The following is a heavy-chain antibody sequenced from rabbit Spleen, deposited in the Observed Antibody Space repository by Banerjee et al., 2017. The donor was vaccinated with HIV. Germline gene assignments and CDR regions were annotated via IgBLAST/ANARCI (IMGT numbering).Heavy chain of an antibody. J-gene: IGHJ4*01. Sequence: QEHLVESGGGLVQPGGSLKLSCKASAFDFSSGGVSWVRQAPGKGLEWIACINTATGKPVYATWAKGRFTISTTSSTTVTLQMTSLTVADTATYFCARDLAGAIGWNFYLWGPGTLVTVS. D-gene: IGHD4-1*01. CDR2: INTATGKP. CDR3: ARDLAGAIGWNFYL. V-gene: IGHV1S45*01. CDR1: AFDFSSGG.